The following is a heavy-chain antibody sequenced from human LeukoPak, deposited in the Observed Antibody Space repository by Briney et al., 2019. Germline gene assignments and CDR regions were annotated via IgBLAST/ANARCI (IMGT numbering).Heavy chain of an antibody. Sequence: GGSLRLSCAASGFTFSSYAMHRVRQAPGKGLEWVAVISYDGSNKYYADSVKGRFTISKDNSKNTLYLQMNSLRAEDTAVYYCARDIYGDMLTAFYPWGQGTLVTVSS. CDR1: GFTFSSYA. J-gene: IGHJ5*02. D-gene: IGHD4-17*01. CDR3: ARDIYGDMLTAFYP. V-gene: IGHV3-30-3*01. CDR2: ISYDGSNK.